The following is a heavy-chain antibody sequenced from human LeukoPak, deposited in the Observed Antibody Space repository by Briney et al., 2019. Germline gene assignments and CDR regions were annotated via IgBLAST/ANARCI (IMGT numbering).Heavy chain of an antibody. D-gene: IGHD5-18*01. Sequence: PGGSLRLSCAASGFTFRNYAMSWVRRAPGKGLEWVSTVSATGGSTYYADSVKGRFTISRDNSKSTLFLQMNSLRAEDTAVYYCAKDRAGYTYGYFDYWGQGTLVTVSS. CDR2: VSATGGST. CDR3: AKDRAGYTYGYFDY. V-gene: IGHV3-23*01. CDR1: GFTFRNYA. J-gene: IGHJ4*02.